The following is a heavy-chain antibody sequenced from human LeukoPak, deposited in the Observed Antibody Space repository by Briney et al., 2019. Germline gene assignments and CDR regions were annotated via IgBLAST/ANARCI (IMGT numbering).Heavy chain of an antibody. D-gene: IGHD2-21*01. CDR2: ISSSGSTI. V-gene: IGHV3-48*03. CDR3: ARPGIAGAFDI. J-gene: IGHJ3*02. Sequence: GGSLRLSCAASGFTFSSYEMNWVRQAPGKGLEGVSYISSSGSTIYYADSVKGRFTISRDNAKNSLYLQMNSLRAEDTAVYYCARPGIAGAFDIWGQGTMVTVSS. CDR1: GFTFSSYE.